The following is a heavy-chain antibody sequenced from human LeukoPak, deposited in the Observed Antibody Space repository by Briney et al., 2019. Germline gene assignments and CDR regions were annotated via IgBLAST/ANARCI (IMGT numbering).Heavy chain of an antibody. Sequence: SETLPLTCTVSGGSISSYYWSWIRQPPGKGREGRGYIYYCGSTTYNPPLKSRVTISVDPSTLQLSLKLSSVTAADKAVYYCARAPRLRGQGIIDYWGQGTLVTVSS. D-gene: IGHD4-17*01. CDR1: GGSISSYY. CDR2: IYYCGST. CDR3: ARAPRLRGQGIIDY. V-gene: IGHV4-59*08. J-gene: IGHJ4*02.